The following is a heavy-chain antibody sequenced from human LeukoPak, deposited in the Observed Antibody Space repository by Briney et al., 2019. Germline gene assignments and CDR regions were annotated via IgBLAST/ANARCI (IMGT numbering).Heavy chain of an antibody. J-gene: IGHJ4*02. CDR1: GYTFTGYY. CDR3: ARDLGGNYGFDY. V-gene: IGHV1-2*02. Sequence: ASVKVSCKASGYTFTGYYMHWVRQAPEQGLEWMGWINPNSGGTNYAQKFQGRVTMTRDTSISTAYMELSRLRSDDTAVYYCARDLGGNYGFDYWGQGTLVTVSS. CDR2: INPNSGGT. D-gene: IGHD1-7*01.